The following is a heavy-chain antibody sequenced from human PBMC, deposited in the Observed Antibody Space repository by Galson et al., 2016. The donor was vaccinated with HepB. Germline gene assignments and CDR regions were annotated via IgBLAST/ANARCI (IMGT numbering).Heavy chain of an antibody. CDR2: INPNTGDT. Sequence: SVKVSCKASGYTFTECFIHWVRQTPGQGLEWMGRINPNTGDTVYAQKFQGRVTMTRDTSIATAYMVVSRLRSDDTAVYYCARTRTKLATIDYWGQGTLATVSS. D-gene: IGHD5-24*01. CDR1: GYTFTECF. V-gene: IGHV1-2*06. J-gene: IGHJ4*02. CDR3: ARTRTKLATIDY.